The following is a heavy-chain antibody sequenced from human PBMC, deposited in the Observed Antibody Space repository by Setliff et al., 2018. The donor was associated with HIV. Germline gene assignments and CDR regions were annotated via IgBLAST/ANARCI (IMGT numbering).Heavy chain of an antibody. CDR2: MYSSGST. Sequence: SETLSLTCSVSGGSISSYYWSWVRQPAGKGLEWIGRMYSSGSTNYNPSLKSRVTMSVDTSKNQFSLKLSSVTAADTAVYYCAREIYGGNSRPFDYWGQGTLVTVSS. D-gene: IGHD4-17*01. CDR3: AREIYGGNSRPFDY. CDR1: GGSISSYY. V-gene: IGHV4-4*07. J-gene: IGHJ4*02.